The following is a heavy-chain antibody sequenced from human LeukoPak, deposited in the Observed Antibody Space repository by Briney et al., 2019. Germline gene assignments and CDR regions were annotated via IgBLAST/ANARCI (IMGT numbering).Heavy chain of an antibody. Sequence: KSGGSLRLSCAASGFTFSHYYMNWIRQAPGKGLECVSYISTSGTTMSYADSVKGRFTISRDSAKNSLYLQMNSLRAEDTAVYYCARGTTGTTDFDYWGQGTLVTVSS. CDR2: ISTSGTTM. CDR3: ARGTTGTTDFDY. D-gene: IGHD1-1*01. J-gene: IGHJ4*02. CDR1: GFTFSHYY. V-gene: IGHV3-11*01.